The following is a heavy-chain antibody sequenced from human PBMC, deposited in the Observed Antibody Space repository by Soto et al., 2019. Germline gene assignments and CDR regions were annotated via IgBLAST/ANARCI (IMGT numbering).Heavy chain of an antibody. CDR1: GGSISSGRYY. J-gene: IGHJ5*02. Sequence: PSETLSLTCTVSGGSISSGRYYWSWIRQHPGKGLERIGYIYYSGSTYYKPSLKSRVTISVDTSKNQFSLKLSSVTAADTAVYYCAREGKSLWFGGSPDPQQFDPWGQGTLVTSPQ. D-gene: IGHD3-10*01. V-gene: IGHV4-31*03. CDR3: AREGKSLWFGGSPDPQQFDP. CDR2: IYYSGST.